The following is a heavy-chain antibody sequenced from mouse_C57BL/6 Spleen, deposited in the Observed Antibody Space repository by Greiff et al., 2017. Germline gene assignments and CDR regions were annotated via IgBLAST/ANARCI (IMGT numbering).Heavy chain of an antibody. V-gene: IGHV1-55*01. CDR2: IYPVSGST. Sequence: QVQLKQPGAELVKPGASVKMSCKASGYTFTSYWITWVKQRPGQGLEWIGDIYPVSGSTNYNEKFKSKATLTVDTSSSTAYMQLSSLTSEDAAVYCCARSYYYGRGGYFDYWGQGTTLTVSS. CDR1: GYTFTSYW. D-gene: IGHD1-1*01. CDR3: ARSYYYGRGGYFDY. J-gene: IGHJ2*01.